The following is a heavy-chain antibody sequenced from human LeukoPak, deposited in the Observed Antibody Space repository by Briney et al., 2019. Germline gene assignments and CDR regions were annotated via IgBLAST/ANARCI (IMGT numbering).Heavy chain of an antibody. D-gene: IGHD1-1*01. CDR1: GYTLTELS. CDR2: FDPEDGET. Sequence: ASVKVSCKVSGYTLTELSMHWVRQAPGKGLEWMGGFDPEDGETIYAQKFQGRVTMTEDTSTDTAYMELSSLRSEDTAVYYCATDSRRTTGTTSYFDYWGQGTLVTVSS. V-gene: IGHV1-24*01. CDR3: ATDSRRTTGTTSYFDY. J-gene: IGHJ4*02.